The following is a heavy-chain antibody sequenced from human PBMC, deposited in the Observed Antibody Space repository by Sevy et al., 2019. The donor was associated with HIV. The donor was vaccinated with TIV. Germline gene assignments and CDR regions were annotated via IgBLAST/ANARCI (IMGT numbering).Heavy chain of an antibody. Sequence: SETLSLTCTVSGGSISSYYWSWIRQPPRKGLEWIGYIYYSRSTNYNPSLKSRVTISVDTSKNQFSLKLSSVTAADTAVYYCARGQYYDSSVYYYGGYYFDYWGQGTLVTVSS. CDR1: GGSISSYY. J-gene: IGHJ4*02. D-gene: IGHD3-22*01. V-gene: IGHV4-59*01. CDR3: ARGQYYDSSVYYYGGYYFDY. CDR2: IYYSRST.